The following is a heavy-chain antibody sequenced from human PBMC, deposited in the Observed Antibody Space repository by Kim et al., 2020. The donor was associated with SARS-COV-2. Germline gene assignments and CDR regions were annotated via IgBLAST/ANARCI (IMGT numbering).Heavy chain of an antibody. CDR2: IKSKTDGGTT. J-gene: IGHJ4*02. CDR1: GFTFSNAW. D-gene: IGHD3-16*02. CDR3: TTDMGAYYDYVWGSYRTFDY. V-gene: IGHV3-15*01. Sequence: GGSLRLSCAASGFTFSNAWMSWVRQAPGKGLEWVGRIKSKTDGGTTDYAAPVKGRFTISRDDSKNTLYLQMNSLKTEDTAVYYCTTDMGAYYDYVWGSYRTFDYWGQGTLVTVSS.